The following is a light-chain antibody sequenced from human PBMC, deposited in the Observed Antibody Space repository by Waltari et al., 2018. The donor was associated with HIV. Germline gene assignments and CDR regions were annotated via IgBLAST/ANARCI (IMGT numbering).Light chain of an antibody. Sequence: DIQMTQSPSSLSASVGDRVTITCRASHNINNYLNWYQHKPGKAPKLLIYTASSLQSGVPARFRGSESGTDFNLTISSLQPEDFASYYCQQTYRTPLTFGGGTKVDTK. J-gene: IGKJ4*01. CDR2: TAS. CDR1: HNINNY. V-gene: IGKV1-39*01. CDR3: QQTYRTPLT.